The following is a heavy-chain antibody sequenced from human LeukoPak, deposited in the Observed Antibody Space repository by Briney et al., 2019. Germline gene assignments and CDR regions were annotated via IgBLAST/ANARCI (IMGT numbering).Heavy chain of an antibody. Sequence: GGSLRLSFAASGFTFSSYSMNWVRQAPGKGLEWVSYISSSSSTIYYADSVKGRFTISRDNAKNSLYLQMNSLRAEDTAVYYCAREFRQQMTHYYYYGMDVWGQGTTVTVSS. V-gene: IGHV3-48*04. CDR3: AREFRQQMTHYYYYGMDV. J-gene: IGHJ6*02. CDR1: GFTFSSYS. CDR2: ISSSSSTI. D-gene: IGHD6-13*01.